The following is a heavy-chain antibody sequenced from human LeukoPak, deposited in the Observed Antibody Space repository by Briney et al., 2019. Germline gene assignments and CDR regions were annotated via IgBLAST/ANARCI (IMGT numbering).Heavy chain of an antibody. Sequence: GGSLRLSCAASGFTFTTYWMGWVRQAPGKGLEWVSYISSSSGYINYADSVKGRFTISRDNSKNTLYLQMNSLRAEDTAIYYCAKNGDRGAYCTGGTCYPYFYYYMDVWGKGTTVTI. CDR1: GFTFTTYW. V-gene: IGHV3-21*04. CDR2: ISSSSGYI. CDR3: AKNGDRGAYCTGGTCYPYFYYYMDV. D-gene: IGHD2-15*01. J-gene: IGHJ6*03.